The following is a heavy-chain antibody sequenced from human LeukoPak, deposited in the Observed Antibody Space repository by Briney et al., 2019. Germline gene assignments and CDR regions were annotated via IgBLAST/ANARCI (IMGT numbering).Heavy chain of an antibody. V-gene: IGHV3-23*01. J-gene: IGHJ4*02. Sequence: GGSLRLSCAASGFTFSSYSMNWVHQAPGKGLEWVSAISGSGGSTYYADSVKGRFTISRDNSKNTLYLQMNSLRAEDTAVYYCAKAAVVPAAHFDYWGQGTLVTVSS. CDR3: AKAAVVPAAHFDY. D-gene: IGHD2-2*01. CDR2: ISGSGGST. CDR1: GFTFSSYS.